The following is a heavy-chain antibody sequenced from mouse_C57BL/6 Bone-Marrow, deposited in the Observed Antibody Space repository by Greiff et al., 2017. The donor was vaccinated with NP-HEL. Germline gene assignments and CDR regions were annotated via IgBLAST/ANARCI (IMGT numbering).Heavy chain of an antibody. J-gene: IGHJ3*01. CDR3: ARRDYYGSPWFAY. CDR1: GYTFTSYW. V-gene: IGHV1-64*01. Sequence: QVQLQQPGAELVKPGASVKLSCKASGYTFTSYWMHWVKQRPGQGLEWIGMIHPNSGSTNYNEKFKSKATLTVAKSSSTAYMQLSSLTSEDAAVYYCARRDYYGSPWFAYWGQGTLVTVSA. CDR2: IHPNSGST. D-gene: IGHD1-1*01.